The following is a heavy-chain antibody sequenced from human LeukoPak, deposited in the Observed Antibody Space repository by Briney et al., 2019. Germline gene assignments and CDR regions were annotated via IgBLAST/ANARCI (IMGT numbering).Heavy chain of an antibody. CDR3: ARGDGSGSYPSYYYYGMDV. J-gene: IGHJ6*02. D-gene: IGHD3-10*01. V-gene: IGHV4-39*07. Sequence: SRVTISVDTSKNQFSLKLSSVTAADTAVYYCARGDGSGSYPSYYYYGMDVWGQGTTVTVSS.